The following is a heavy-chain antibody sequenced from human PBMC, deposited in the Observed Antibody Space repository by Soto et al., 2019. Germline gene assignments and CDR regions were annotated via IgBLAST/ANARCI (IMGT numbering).Heavy chain of an antibody. J-gene: IGHJ6*02. CDR1: GFTVSSNY. CDR2: IYRDGDT. Sequence: EVQLVESGGGLIQPGGSLRLSCAASGFTVSSNYMTWVRQAPGKGLECVSIIYRDGDTYYTDSVKGRFTISRDNSKNTVYLKMNSLRPDDAAVYYCAREIGTTLARGPALDVWGQGTTVTVSS. D-gene: IGHD1-1*01. V-gene: IGHV3-53*01. CDR3: AREIGTTLARGPALDV.